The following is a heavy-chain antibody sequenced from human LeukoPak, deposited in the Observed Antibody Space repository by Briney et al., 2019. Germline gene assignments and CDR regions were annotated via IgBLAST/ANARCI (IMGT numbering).Heavy chain of an antibody. D-gene: IGHD2-15*01. CDR3: AKLCSGGSRYWNY. CDR2: ISASGRTT. V-gene: IGHV3-23*01. CDR1: GFTFSSYA. J-gene: IGHJ4*02. Sequence: PGGSLRLSCAAAGFTFSSYAMSWVRQAPGKGLEWVSHISASGRTTDYADSVKGRFTISRDNSKNTVYLQMNSLRAEDTAVYYCAKLCSGGSRYWNYWGQGTLVTVSS.